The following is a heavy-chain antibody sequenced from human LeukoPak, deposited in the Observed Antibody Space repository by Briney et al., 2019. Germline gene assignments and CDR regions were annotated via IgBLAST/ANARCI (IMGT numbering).Heavy chain of an antibody. Sequence: GVSLRLSCVASGFTFSSYAMSWVRQAPGKGLEWVSVISGSGGSTNYVDSVKGRFTISRDTSKNTLYLQVTSLRAEDTAVYYCAKSNSDFLSGYYDYWGQGTLVTVSS. V-gene: IGHV3-23*01. J-gene: IGHJ4*02. CDR3: AKSNSDFLSGYYDY. D-gene: IGHD3-3*01. CDR2: ISGSGGST. CDR1: GFTFSSYA.